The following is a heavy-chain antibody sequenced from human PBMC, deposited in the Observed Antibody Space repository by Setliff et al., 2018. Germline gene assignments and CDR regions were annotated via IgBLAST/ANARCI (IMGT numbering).Heavy chain of an antibody. V-gene: IGHV4-59*11. J-gene: IGHJ4*02. Sequence: SETLSLTCTVSGGSIGPHYGSWIRQAPGKGLEFIGYVYYSGTANYDPSLKSRVTMSVDTSKTQFSLKLNSMTTADTAVYYCARGGTYRYFDYWGQGTLVTVSS. CDR1: GGSIGPHY. CDR2: VYYSGTA. CDR3: ARGGTYRYFDY.